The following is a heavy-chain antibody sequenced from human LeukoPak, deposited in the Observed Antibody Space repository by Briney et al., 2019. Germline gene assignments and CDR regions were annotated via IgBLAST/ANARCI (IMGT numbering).Heavy chain of an antibody. CDR1: GYTFTSYG. Sequence: ASVKVSCKASGYTFTSYGISWVRQAPGQGLEWMGWISAYNGNTNYAQKFQGRVTMTRNTSISTAYMELSSLRSEDTAVYYCASWDYYGSGSSGYWGQGTLVTVSS. J-gene: IGHJ4*02. CDR3: ASWDYYGSGSSGY. D-gene: IGHD3-10*01. CDR2: ISAYNGNT. V-gene: IGHV1-18*01.